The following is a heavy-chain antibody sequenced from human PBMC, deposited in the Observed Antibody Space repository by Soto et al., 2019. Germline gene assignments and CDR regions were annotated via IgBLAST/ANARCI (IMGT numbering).Heavy chain of an antibody. CDR1: GFTFSSYW. V-gene: IGHV3-74*01. J-gene: IGHJ4*02. CDR2: INSDGSST. CDR3: ATLASIQPERFDY. D-gene: IGHD1-1*01. Sequence: GGSLSLACAASGFTFSSYWMHWVRQAPGKGLVWVSRINSDGSSTTYADSVKGRFTVSRDNAKNTLYLQMKSLRGEDTALYYCATLASIQPERFDYWGQGTQVTVSS.